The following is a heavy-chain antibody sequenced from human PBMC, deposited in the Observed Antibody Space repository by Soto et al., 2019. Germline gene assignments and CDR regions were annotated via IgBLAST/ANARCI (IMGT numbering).Heavy chain of an antibody. V-gene: IGHV3-11*06. J-gene: IGHJ4*02. Sequence: QVQLVESGGGLVKPGGSLRLSCAASGFTFSDYYMSWIRQAPGKGLEWVSYISSSSSYTNYADSVKGRFTISRDNAKNSLYLQMNSLRAEDTAVYYCARDTGGRDVWSGYYTGHFDYWGQGTLVTVSS. CDR1: GFTFSDYY. CDR2: ISSSSSYT. D-gene: IGHD3-3*01. CDR3: ARDTGGRDVWSGYYTGHFDY.